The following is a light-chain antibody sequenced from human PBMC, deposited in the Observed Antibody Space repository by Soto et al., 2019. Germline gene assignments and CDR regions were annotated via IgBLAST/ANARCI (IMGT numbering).Light chain of an antibody. CDR1: QNINNY. J-gene: IGKJ4*01. V-gene: IGKV3-11*01. CDR2: DAF. Sequence: EVVLTQSPVTLSLSPGERATLSCRASQNINNYLAWYQQKPGQPPRLLIYDAFNRATGIPARFSGSGSGTDFILTISGLEPEDFGVYYCQQRNNWVTFGGGTKVEIK. CDR3: QQRNNWVT.